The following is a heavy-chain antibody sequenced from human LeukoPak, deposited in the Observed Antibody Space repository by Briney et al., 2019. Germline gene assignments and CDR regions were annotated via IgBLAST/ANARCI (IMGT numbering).Heavy chain of an antibody. CDR2: FSTDNGNT. CDR1: GYTFTSYG. V-gene: IGHV1-18*04. D-gene: IGHD2-15*01. Sequence: ASVKVSCKASGYTFTSYGIIWVRQAPGQGLEWMGWFSTDNGNTHYTQKFQGRVTLTTDTSTYTAYMELRSLTSDDTAVCYCARERYCSGGICHGNFDYWGQGTLVTVSS. CDR3: ARERYCSGGICHGNFDY. J-gene: IGHJ4*02.